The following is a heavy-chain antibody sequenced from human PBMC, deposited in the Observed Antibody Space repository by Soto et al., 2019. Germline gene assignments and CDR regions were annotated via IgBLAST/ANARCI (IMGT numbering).Heavy chain of an antibody. J-gene: IGHJ5*01. D-gene: IGHD6-13*01. V-gene: IGHV4-61*01. CDR2: IYYSGST. CDR1: GGSVSSGSYY. CDR3: ASSWSDWFDS. Sequence: PSETLSLTCTVSGGSVSSGSYYWSWIRQPPGKGLEWIGYIYYSGSTNYNPSLKSRVTISVDTSKNQFSLKLSSVTAADTAVYYCASSWSDWFDSWGQGTRVTVAS.